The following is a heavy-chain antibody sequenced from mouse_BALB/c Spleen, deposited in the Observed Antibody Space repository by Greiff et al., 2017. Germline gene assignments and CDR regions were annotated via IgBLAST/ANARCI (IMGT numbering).Heavy chain of an antibody. CDR2: IWGDGST. CDR3: AREVYGNYGYFDV. CDR1: GFSLTGYG. D-gene: IGHD2-1*01. J-gene: IGHJ1*01. V-gene: IGHV2-6-7*01. Sequence: VMLVESGPGLVAPSQSLSITCTVSGFSLTGYGVNWVRQPPGKGLEWLGMIWGDGSTDYNSALKSRLSISKDNSKSQVFLKMNSLQTDDTARYYCAREVYGNYGYFDVWGAGTTVTVSS.